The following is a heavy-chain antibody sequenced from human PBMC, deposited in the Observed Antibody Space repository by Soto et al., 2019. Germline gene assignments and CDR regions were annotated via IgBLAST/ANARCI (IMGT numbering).Heavy chain of an antibody. Sequence: QLQLQESGPGLVKPSETLSLTCTVSGGSISSSSYYWGWIRQPPGKGLEWIGSIYYSGSTYYNPSLKSRVTISVDTSKNQFSPKLSSVTAADTAVYYCASTSRTYNWFDPWGQGTLVTVSS. CDR1: GGSISSSSYY. CDR3: ASTSRTYNWFDP. V-gene: IGHV4-39*01. J-gene: IGHJ5*02. CDR2: IYYSGST. D-gene: IGHD3-16*01.